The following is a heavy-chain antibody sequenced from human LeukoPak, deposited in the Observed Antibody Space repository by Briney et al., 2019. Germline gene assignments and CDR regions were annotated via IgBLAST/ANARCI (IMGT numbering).Heavy chain of an antibody. D-gene: IGHD3-10*01. J-gene: IGHJ4*02. CDR1: GFTFSSYW. CDR2: IKQDGSEK. Sequence: GGSLRLSCAASGFTFSSYWMSWVRQAPGKGLEWVANIKQDGSEKYYVDSVKGRFTISRDNAKNSLYLQMNSLRAEDTAVYYCAASLGRFGELFPSFDYWGQGTLVTVSS. V-gene: IGHV3-7*01. CDR3: AASLGRFGELFPSFDY.